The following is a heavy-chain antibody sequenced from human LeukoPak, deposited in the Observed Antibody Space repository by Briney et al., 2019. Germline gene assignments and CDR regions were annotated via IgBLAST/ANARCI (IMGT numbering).Heavy chain of an antibody. CDR1: GFTFSSYA. CDR3: AKRERLVVPAAKWDSNYGPYYYYYMDV. CDR2: ISGSGGST. V-gene: IGHV3-23*01. D-gene: IGHD2-2*01. J-gene: IGHJ6*03. Sequence: PGGSLRLSCAASGFTFSSYAMSWVRQAPGKGLEWVSAISGSGGSTYYADSVKGRFTISRDNSKNTLYLQMNSLRAEDTAVYYCAKRERLVVPAAKWDSNYGPYYYYYMDVWGKGTTVTVSS.